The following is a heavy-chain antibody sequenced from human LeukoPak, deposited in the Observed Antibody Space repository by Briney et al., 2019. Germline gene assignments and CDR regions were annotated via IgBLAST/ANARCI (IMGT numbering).Heavy chain of an antibody. J-gene: IGHJ4*02. CDR2: IWPSDSDT. Sequence: GESLKISCKGSGYSFTNYWIGWVRQMPGKGLEWMGIIWPSDSDTRYSPSFQGQVTISADKSISTAYLQWSSLKASDTAMYYCARRRVDYYDSSGYYGNWGQGTLVTVSS. V-gene: IGHV5-51*01. CDR3: ARRRVDYYDSSGYYGN. CDR1: GYSFTNYW. D-gene: IGHD3-22*01.